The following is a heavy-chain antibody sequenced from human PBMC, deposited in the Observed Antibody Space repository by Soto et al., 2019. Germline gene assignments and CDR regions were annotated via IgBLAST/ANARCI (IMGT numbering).Heavy chain of an antibody. Sequence: GGSLRLSCAASGFTFSSYGMHWVRQAPGKGLEWVAVIWYDGSNKYYADSVKGRFTISRDNSKNTLYLQMNSLRAEDTAVYYCARDIDYDIPHYYFDYWGQGTLVTVSS. J-gene: IGHJ4*02. D-gene: IGHD3-9*01. CDR3: ARDIDYDIPHYYFDY. V-gene: IGHV3-33*01. CDR2: IWYDGSNK. CDR1: GFTFSSYG.